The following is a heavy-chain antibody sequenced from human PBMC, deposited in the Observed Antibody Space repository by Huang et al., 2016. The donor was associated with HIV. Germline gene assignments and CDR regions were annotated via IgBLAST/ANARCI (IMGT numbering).Heavy chain of an antibody. D-gene: IGHD3-22*01. J-gene: IGHJ4*02. CDR2: IYPADSDT. Sequence: EVQLVQSGAEVTKPGESLKISCKLPEYTFTTYWIGWVGQKPGKGLACMGIIYPADSDTSYNPLFQCQVTISADKSITTAYLQWKGLKASDTAIYYCARHVPRLYADGFTAITTGFDHWGQGTLVTVSP. CDR1: EYTFTTYW. CDR3: ARHVPRLYADGFTAITTGFDH. V-gene: IGHV5-51*01.